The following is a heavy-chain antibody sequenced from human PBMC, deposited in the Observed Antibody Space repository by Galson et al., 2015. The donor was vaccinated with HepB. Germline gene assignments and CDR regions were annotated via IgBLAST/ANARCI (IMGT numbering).Heavy chain of an antibody. Sequence: SLRLSCAASGFTFSSYGMHWVRQAPGKGLEWVAVIWYDGSNKYYADSVKGRFTISRDNSKNTLYLQMNSLRAEDTAVYYCAREREVRGVGGGMDVWGQGTTVTVSS. CDR3: AREREVRGVGGGMDV. CDR2: IWYDGSNK. D-gene: IGHD3-10*01. V-gene: IGHV3-33*01. CDR1: GFTFSSYG. J-gene: IGHJ6*02.